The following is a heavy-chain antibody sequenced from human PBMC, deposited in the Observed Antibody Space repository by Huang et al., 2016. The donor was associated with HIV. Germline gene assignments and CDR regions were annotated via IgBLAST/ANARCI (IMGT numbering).Heavy chain of an antibody. CDR2: IKHSGST. V-gene: IGHV4-34*01. CDR1: GGSFSGYY. J-gene: IGHJ3*02. Sequence: QVQLQQWGAGLLKPSETLSLTCAVSGGSFSGYYGSWSRQSPGKGLEWIGEIKHSGSTNDNPSLKSRLTRSVDTSKNQFSLKLSSVTAADTAVYYCARERMMSWLDDHDAFDIWGQGTMVTVSS. CDR3: ARERMMSWLDDHDAFDI. D-gene: IGHD1-1*01.